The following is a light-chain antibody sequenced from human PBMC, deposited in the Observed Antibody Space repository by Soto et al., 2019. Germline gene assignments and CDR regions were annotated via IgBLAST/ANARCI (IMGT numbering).Light chain of an antibody. V-gene: IGLV2-11*01. Sequence: QSVLTQPRSVSGSPAQSVTISCTGTSSDVGGFNYVSWYQQHPGKAPKLMIYDVTERPSGVPDRFSGSKSGNTASLTISGLQAEDEADYYCSSHTSGSTRVFGTGTKVTVL. CDR3: SSHTSGSTRV. CDR2: DVT. J-gene: IGLJ1*01. CDR1: SSDVGGFNY.